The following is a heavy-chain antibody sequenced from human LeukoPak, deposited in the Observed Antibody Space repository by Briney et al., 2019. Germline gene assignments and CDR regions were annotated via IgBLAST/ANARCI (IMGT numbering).Heavy chain of an antibody. J-gene: IGHJ4*02. CDR1: GLTFSSYE. CDR3: ARARRGSSGWYDY. Sequence: GRSLRLSCSASGLTFSSYEINWVRQTPAKRLERVSYISSSGSTIYYADSVKGRFTISRDNAKNSLYLQMNSLRAEDTAVYYCARARRGSSGWYDYWGQGTLVTVSS. D-gene: IGHD6-19*01. CDR2: ISSSGSTI. V-gene: IGHV3-48*03.